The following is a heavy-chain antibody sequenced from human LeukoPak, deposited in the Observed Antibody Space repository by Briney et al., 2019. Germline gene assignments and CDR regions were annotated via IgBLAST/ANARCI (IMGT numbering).Heavy chain of an antibody. CDR1: GFTVSSNY. D-gene: IGHD4-17*01. J-gene: IGHJ3*02. Sequence: PGGSLRLSCAASGFTVSSNYMSWVRQAPGKGLEGVSIIYSGGSTYYADSVKGRFTISRDNSKNTLYLQMNSLRAEDTAVYYCARDRGDYVDQDAFDIWGQGTMVTVSS. CDR2: IYSGGST. CDR3: ARDRGDYVDQDAFDI. V-gene: IGHV3-66*01.